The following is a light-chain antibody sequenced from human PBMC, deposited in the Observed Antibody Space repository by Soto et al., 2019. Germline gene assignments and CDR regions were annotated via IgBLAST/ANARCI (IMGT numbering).Light chain of an antibody. CDR1: SSNIGAGYD. Sequence: QPVLTQPPSVSGAPGQRVTISCTGSSSNIGAGYDVHWYQQLPGTAPKLLIYGNNNRPSGVPDRFSGSRSDTSASLAITGLQAEDDADYYCQSYDSSLSGSVFGGGTKLTVL. J-gene: IGLJ2*01. CDR3: QSYDSSLSGSV. V-gene: IGLV1-40*01. CDR2: GNN.